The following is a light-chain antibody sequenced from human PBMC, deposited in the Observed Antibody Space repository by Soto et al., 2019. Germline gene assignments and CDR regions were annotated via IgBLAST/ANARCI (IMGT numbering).Light chain of an antibody. CDR1: QSISRW. CDR2: KAS. V-gene: IGKV1-5*03. J-gene: IGKJ5*01. CDR3: QEANSFPT. Sequence: IHMTHSPSTLSGSVVYRVTITCLSGQSISRWLAFYQQKAGKAPKLLIYKASTVKSGVPSMCSGSGSGTEFTLTISSLQPDDFATYYCQEANSFPTFGQGTRLEIK.